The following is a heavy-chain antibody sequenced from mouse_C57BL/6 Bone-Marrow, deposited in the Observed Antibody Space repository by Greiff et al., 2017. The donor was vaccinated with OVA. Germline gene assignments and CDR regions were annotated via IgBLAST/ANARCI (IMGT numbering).Heavy chain of an antibody. CDR2: INSDGGST. Sequence: DVHLVESGGGLVQPGESLKLSCESNEYEFPSHDMSWVRKTPEKRLELVAAINSDGGSTYYPDTMERRFIISRDNTKKTLYLQMSSLRSEDTALYYCARNGDDYDWFAYWGQGTLVTVSA. J-gene: IGHJ3*01. D-gene: IGHD2-4*01. V-gene: IGHV5-2*01. CDR3: ARNGDDYDWFAY. CDR1: EYEFPSHD.